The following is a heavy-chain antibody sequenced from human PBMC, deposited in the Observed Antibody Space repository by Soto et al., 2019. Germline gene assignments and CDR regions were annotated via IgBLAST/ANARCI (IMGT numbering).Heavy chain of an antibody. V-gene: IGHV1-69*13. CDR3: ARDPPTYYYDSSVRYGMDV. D-gene: IGHD3-22*01. Sequence: SVKVSCKASGGTFSSYAISWVRQAPGQGLEWMGGIIPIFGTANYAQKIQGRVTITADESTSTAYMELSSLRSEDTAVYYCARDPPTYYYDSSVRYGMDVWGQGTTVTV. CDR1: GGTFSSYA. J-gene: IGHJ6*02. CDR2: IIPIFGTA.